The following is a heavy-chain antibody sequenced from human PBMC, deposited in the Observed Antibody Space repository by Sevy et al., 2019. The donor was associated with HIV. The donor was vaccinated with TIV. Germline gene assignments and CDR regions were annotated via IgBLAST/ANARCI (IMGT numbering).Heavy chain of an antibody. CDR2: IYSGGST. D-gene: IGHD3-10*01. CDR1: GFTVSSNY. V-gene: IGHV3-53*01. J-gene: IGHJ6*02. Sequence: GGSLRLSCAASGFTVSSNYMSWVRQAPGKGLEWVSVIYSGGSTYYADSMKGRFTISRDNSKNTLYLQMNSLRAEDTAVYYCARVYGSGSYYKGAWGMDVWGQGTTVTVSS. CDR3: ARVYGSGSYYKGAWGMDV.